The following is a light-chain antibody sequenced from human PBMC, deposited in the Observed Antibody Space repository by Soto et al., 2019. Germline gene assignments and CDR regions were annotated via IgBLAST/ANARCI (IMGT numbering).Light chain of an antibody. CDR3: QQYNNWPPLT. J-gene: IGKJ4*01. V-gene: IGKV3-15*01. Sequence: EIVMTQSTATLSVSPGERATLSCRASQSVSSNLAWYQQKPGQAPRLLIYGASTRATGIPARFSGSGSGTEFTLTISSLQSEDFAVYYCQQYNNWPPLTLGGGTKVEIK. CDR1: QSVSSN. CDR2: GAS.